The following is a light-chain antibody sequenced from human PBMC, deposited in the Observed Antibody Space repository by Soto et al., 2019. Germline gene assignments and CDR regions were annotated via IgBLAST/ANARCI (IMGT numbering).Light chain of an antibody. Sequence: EIVLTQSPGTLSLSPGERATLSCRASQSVSNTYLAWYQQKPGQAPRLLIYGASSRATGIPDRFSGSGSGTDFTLTSSRLEPEDVAVYYCQDYCSSPQTFGPGTKVEIK. CDR2: GAS. V-gene: IGKV3-20*01. CDR1: QSVSNTY. CDR3: QDYCSSPQT. J-gene: IGKJ1*01.